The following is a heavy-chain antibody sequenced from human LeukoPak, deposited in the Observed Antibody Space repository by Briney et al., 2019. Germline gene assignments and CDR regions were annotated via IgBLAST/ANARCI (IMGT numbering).Heavy chain of an antibody. CDR1: GGSFSGYY. CDR2: INHSGST. V-gene: IGHV4-34*01. CDR3: ARRPRYCSSTSCYRGGRIDY. J-gene: IGHJ4*02. Sequence: SETLSLTCAVYGGSFSGYYWSWIRQPPGKRLEWIGEINHSGSTNYNPSLKSRVTISVDTSKNQFSLKLSSVTAADTAVYYCARRPRYCSSTSCYRGGRIDYWGQGTLVTVSS. D-gene: IGHD2-2*01.